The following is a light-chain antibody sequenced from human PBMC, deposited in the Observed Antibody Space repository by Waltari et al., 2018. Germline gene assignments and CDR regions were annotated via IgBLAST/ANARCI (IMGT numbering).Light chain of an antibody. J-gene: IGKJ1*01. CDR1: QDIRKY. Sequence: DIQITQSPSSLSASVGDRVTITCQASQDIRKYLIWYEQKPGKAPKLLIYDASNLETGVPSRFSGSGSGTDFTFTISSLQPEDIATYYCQQYDNFPRTFGQGTKVEIK. CDR3: QQYDNFPRT. V-gene: IGKV1-33*01. CDR2: DAS.